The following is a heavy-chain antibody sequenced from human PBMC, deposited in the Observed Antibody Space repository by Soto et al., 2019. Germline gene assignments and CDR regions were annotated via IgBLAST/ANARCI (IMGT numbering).Heavy chain of an antibody. D-gene: IGHD3-10*01. CDR2: INHSGST. J-gene: IGHJ3*02. CDR1: GGSFSGYY. V-gene: IGHV4-34*01. Sequence: SETLSLTCAVYGGSFSGYYWSWIRQPPGKGLEWIGEINHSGSTNYNPSLKSRVTISVATSKNQFSLKLSSVTAADTAVYYCARRGLDAFDIWGQGTMVTVSS. CDR3: ARRGLDAFDI.